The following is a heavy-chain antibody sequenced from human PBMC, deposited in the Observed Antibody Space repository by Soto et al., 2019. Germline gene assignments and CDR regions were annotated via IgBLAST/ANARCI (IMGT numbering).Heavy chain of an antibody. CDR2: ITGTLST. J-gene: IGHJ4*02. Sequence: PGGSLRLSCAASGFTFSTYAMGWVRQAPGKRLVWVSSITGTLSTYYADSVKGQFTISRDNSKNTLYLQINSLRPDDAAVYFCAKGYSTGWSEGYFDYWGQGALVTVSS. D-gene: IGHD6-19*01. V-gene: IGHV3-23*01. CDR3: AKGYSTGWSEGYFDY. CDR1: GFTFSTYA.